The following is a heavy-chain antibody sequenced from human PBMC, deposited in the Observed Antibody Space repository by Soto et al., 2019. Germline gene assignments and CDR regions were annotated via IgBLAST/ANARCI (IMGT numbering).Heavy chain of an antibody. Sequence: PGGSLRLSCAASGFIFNNAWINWVRQAPGKGLEWVGRIKSKTAGGTTDYAAPVKGRFAISRDDSKNSIYLQMNSLRDEDTAVYYCARDGILSRWYFDLWGRGTLVTVS. V-gene: IGHV3-15*07. CDR2: IKSKTAGGTT. CDR1: GFIFNNAW. D-gene: IGHD3-3*01. J-gene: IGHJ2*01. CDR3: ARDGILSRWYFDL.